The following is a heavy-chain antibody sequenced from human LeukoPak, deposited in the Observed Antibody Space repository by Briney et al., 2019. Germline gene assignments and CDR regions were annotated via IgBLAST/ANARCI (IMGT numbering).Heavy chain of an antibody. V-gene: IGHV4-59*01. CDR3: ARGAGSGRIDY. CDR1: GGSISSYY. CDR2: IYYSGST. J-gene: IGHJ4*02. Sequence: SETLSLTCTVSGGSISSYYRSWIRQPPGKGLEWIGYIYYSGSTNYNPSLKSRVTISVDTSKNQFSLKLSSVTAADTAVYYCARGAGSGRIDYWGQGTLVTVSS. D-gene: IGHD3-10*01.